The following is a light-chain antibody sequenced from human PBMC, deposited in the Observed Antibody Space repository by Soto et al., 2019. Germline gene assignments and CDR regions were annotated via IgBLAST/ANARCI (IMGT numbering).Light chain of an antibody. CDR2: DAS. V-gene: IGKV1-5*01. Sequence: DIQMTQSPSTLSASVGDRVTITCRASQSISSWLAWYQQKPGKAPKLLIYDASSLESGVPSRFSGSGSGTDFTLTISSLQPEDVGHYYCQQANNMPLTFGGGTKVDIK. J-gene: IGKJ4*01. CDR1: QSISSW. CDR3: QQANNMPLT.